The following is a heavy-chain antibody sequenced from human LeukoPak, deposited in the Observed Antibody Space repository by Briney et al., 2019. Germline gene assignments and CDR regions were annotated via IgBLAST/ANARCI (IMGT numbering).Heavy chain of an antibody. J-gene: IGHJ3*02. CDR2: ISYDGSNK. CDR1: GFILSSYG. D-gene: IGHD1-26*01. CDR3: AKDQGGSWTFDI. Sequence: GRSLRLSCAASGFILSSYGMRWVRQAPGKGLEWVAVISYDGSNKYYADSVKGRFTISRDNSKNTLYLQMNSLRAEDTAVYYCAKDQGGSWTFDIWGQGTMVTVSS. V-gene: IGHV3-30*18.